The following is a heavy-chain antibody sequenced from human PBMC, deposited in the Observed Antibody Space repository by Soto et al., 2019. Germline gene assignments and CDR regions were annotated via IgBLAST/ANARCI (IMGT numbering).Heavy chain of an antibody. D-gene: IGHD3-22*01. CDR3: AKQGEVVVITNEGSWFDY. CDR1: GFTFSSYG. J-gene: IGHJ4*02. V-gene: IGHV3-30*18. CDR2: ISYDGSNK. Sequence: QVQLVESGGGVVQPGRSLRLSCAASGFTFSSYGMHWVRQAPGKGLEWVAVISYDGSNKYYADSVKGRFTISRDNSKNTLYLEMNSLRAEGTAVYYFAKQGEVVVITNEGSWFDYWGQGTLVTVSS.